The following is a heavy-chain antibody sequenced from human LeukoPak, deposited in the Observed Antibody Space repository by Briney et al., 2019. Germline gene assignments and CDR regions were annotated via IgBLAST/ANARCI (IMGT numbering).Heavy chain of an antibody. CDR2: ISGYNSDT. CDR1: GYTFTTDG. CDR3: ARDGVTSTWHIAH. Sequence: ASVKVPCKTSGYTFTTDGISWVRQAPGQGLEWLGWISGYNSDTKHAQKVQGRVTMTTDTSTSTAYMELRSLRSDDTAVYYCARDGVTSTWHIAHWGQGTLVTVSS. J-gene: IGHJ4*02. V-gene: IGHV1-18*01. D-gene: IGHD6-13*01.